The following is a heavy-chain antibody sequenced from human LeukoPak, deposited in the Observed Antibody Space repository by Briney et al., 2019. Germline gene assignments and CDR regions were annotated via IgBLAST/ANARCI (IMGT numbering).Heavy chain of an antibody. CDR1: GFTFSGSA. CDR2: IRSKANSYAT. V-gene: IGHV3-73*01. CDR3: ASLPAYYYGSGSYAFDI. J-gene: IGHJ3*02. D-gene: IGHD3-10*01. Sequence: GGSLRLSCAASGFTFSGSAMHWVRQASGKGLEWVGRIRSKANSYATAYAASVKGRFTISRDDSKNTAYLQMNSLKTEDTAVYYCASLPAYYYGSGSYAFDIWGQGTMVTVSS.